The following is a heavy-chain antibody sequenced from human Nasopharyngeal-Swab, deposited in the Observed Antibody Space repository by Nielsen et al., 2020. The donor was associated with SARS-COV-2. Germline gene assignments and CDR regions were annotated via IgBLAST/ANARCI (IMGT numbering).Heavy chain of an antibody. CDR3: AKDRGDSSGYYRYFYYGMDV. D-gene: IGHD3-22*01. V-gene: IGHV3-9*01. J-gene: IGHJ6*02. CDR1: GFTFDEYS. Sequence: LSLTCAASGFTFDEYSMHWVRQAPGKGLEWVASISWSGGATGYADSVKGRFTISRDNAKNSLYLQMKSLRPEDTALYYCAKDRGDSSGYYRYFYYGMDVWGQGTTVTVSS. CDR2: ISWSGGAT.